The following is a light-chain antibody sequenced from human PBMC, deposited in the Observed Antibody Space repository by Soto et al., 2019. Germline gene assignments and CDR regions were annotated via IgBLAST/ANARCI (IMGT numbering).Light chain of an antibody. CDR1: QSISSN. Sequence: EIVMTQSPATLSVSPGERAALSCRASQSISSNLAWYQQKPGQAPRLLMFRTSSRATGFPARFSGSGSGTEFNLTISSLQSEDFAVYYCQQYNSWPLTFGGGTKVDIK. V-gene: IGKV3-15*01. CDR3: QQYNSWPLT. CDR2: RTS. J-gene: IGKJ4*01.